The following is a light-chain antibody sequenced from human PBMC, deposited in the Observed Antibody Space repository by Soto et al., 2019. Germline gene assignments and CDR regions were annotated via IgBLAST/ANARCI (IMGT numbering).Light chain of an antibody. V-gene: IGKV1-33*01. Sequence: DIQMTQSPSSLSASVGDRITITCHSSQYIGNYLNWYQQKPGKAPKLLIYDASNLHTGVPSRFSGSGFGTVFTLTINILQPDDCATYFCQQYNSLPLTFGGGTKLDIK. J-gene: IGKJ4*01. CDR3: QQYNSLPLT. CDR1: QYIGNY. CDR2: DAS.